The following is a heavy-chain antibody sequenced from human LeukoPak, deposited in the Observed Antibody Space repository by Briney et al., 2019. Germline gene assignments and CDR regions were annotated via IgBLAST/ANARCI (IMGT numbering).Heavy chain of an antibody. CDR3: ARESIGIVATITGGYYFDY. CDR1: GYTFTSYG. V-gene: IGHV1-18*01. Sequence: ASVKVSCKASGYTFTSYGISWVRQAPGQGLEWMGWISAYNGNTNYAQKFQGRVTITTDESTSTAYMELSSLRSEDTAVYYCARESIGIVATITGGYYFDYWGQGTLVTVSS. J-gene: IGHJ4*02. D-gene: IGHD5-12*01. CDR2: ISAYNGNT.